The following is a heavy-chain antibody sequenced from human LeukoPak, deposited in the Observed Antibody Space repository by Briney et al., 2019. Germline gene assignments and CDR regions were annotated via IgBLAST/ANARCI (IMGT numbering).Heavy chain of an antibody. D-gene: IGHD3-10*01. Sequence: ASVTVSRKASGYTFTSYGISWVRQAPGQGLEWMGWISAYNGNTNNAQKLQGRVTMTTDTSTSTAYMELRSLRSDDTAVYYCARDGSGSYMKNGFDPWGQGTLVTVSS. CDR3: ARDGSGSYMKNGFDP. V-gene: IGHV1-18*01. CDR2: ISAYNGNT. J-gene: IGHJ5*02. CDR1: GYTFTSYG.